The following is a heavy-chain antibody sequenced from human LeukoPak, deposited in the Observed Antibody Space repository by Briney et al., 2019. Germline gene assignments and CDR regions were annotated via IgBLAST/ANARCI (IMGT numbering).Heavy chain of an antibody. CDR3: ARDSRQQLFDY. J-gene: IGHJ4*02. CDR1: GFTFSSYA. D-gene: IGHD4-11*01. CDR2: ISGSGDST. V-gene: IGHV3-23*01. Sequence: GGSLRLSCAASGFTFSSYAMSWVRQAPGRGLEWVSAISGSGDSTYYADSVKGRFTISRDNAKSSLYLQMNGLRAEDTAVYYCARDSRQQLFDYWGQGTLVTVSS.